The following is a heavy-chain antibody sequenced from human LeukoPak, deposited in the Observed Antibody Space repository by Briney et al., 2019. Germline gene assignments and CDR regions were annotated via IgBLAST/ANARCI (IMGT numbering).Heavy chain of an antibody. CDR2: INPNSGGT. Sequence: ASVKVSCKASGYXFTGYYMHWVRQAPGQGREWLGWINPNSGGTNYAQKFQGRVTMTRDTSISTAYMELSRLRSDDTAVYYCARDRPPSGSYNHNWFDPWGQGTLATVSS. J-gene: IGHJ5*02. V-gene: IGHV1-2*02. CDR1: GYXFTGYY. D-gene: IGHD1-26*01. CDR3: ARDRPPSGSYNHNWFDP.